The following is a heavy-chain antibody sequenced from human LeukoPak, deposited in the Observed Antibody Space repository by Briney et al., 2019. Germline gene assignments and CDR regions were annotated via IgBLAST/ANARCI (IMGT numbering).Heavy chain of an antibody. CDR3: ARALWFGELYHAWYFDV. Sequence: PGGSLRLSCAASGFTFSNFGMHWVRQTPGKGLEWVAVISYDGSNKYYADSVKGRFTISRDNAKNSLYLQMNSLRAEDTAVYYCARALWFGELYHAWYFDVWGRGTLVTVSS. V-gene: IGHV3-30*12. J-gene: IGHJ2*01. D-gene: IGHD3-10*01. CDR1: GFTFSNFG. CDR2: ISYDGSNK.